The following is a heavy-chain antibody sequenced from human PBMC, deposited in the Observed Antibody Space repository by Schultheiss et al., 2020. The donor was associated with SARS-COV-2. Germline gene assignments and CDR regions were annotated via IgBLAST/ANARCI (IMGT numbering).Heavy chain of an antibody. V-gene: IGHV3-74*01. CDR2: INGDGSAS. Sequence: GGSLRLSCAASGFTVSSKYMSWVRQAPGKGLEWVSRINGDGSASSYADSVKGRFTVSRDNAGNTLYLQMNSLRAEDTAVYYCARDHCGGDCYRYYYYIDVWGKGTTVTVSS. CDR3: ARDHCGGDCYRYYYYIDV. D-gene: IGHD2-21*01. J-gene: IGHJ6*03. CDR1: GFTVSSKY.